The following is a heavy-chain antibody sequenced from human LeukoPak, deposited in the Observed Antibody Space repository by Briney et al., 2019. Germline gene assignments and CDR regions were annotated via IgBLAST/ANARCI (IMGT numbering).Heavy chain of an antibody. J-gene: IGHJ4*02. Sequence: SETLSLTCTVSGGSISSSSYYWGWIRQPPGKGLEWIGSIYYSGSTYYNPSLKSRVTISVDTSKNQFSLKLSSVTAADTAVYYCARAGGDYYGSGSYWALDYWGQGTLVTVSS. V-gene: IGHV4-39*07. CDR3: ARAGGDYYGSGSYWALDY. CDR2: IYYSGST. D-gene: IGHD3-10*01. CDR1: GGSISSSSYY.